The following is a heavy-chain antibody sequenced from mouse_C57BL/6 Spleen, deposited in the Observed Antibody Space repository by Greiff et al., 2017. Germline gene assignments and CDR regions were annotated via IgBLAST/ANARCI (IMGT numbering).Heavy chain of an antibody. CDR3: VRQPTVSHWYFDV. J-gene: IGHJ1*03. V-gene: IGHV10-1*01. CDR2: IRSKSNNYAT. D-gene: IGHD6-2*01. Sequence: EVQLVESGGGLVQPKGSLKLSCAASGFSFNTYAMNWVRQAPGKGLEWVARIRSKSNNYATYYADSVKDRFTISRDDSESMLYLQMNNLKTEDTAMYYCVRQPTVSHWYFDVWGKGTTVTVSS. CDR1: GFSFNTYA.